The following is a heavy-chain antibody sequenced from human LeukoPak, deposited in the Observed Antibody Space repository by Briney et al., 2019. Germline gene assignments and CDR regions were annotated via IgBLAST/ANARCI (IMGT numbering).Heavy chain of an antibody. V-gene: IGHV4-34*01. CDR1: GFTVSSNY. J-gene: IGHJ4*02. CDR3: ARVGSWYPYYFDY. Sequence: GSLRLSCAASGFTVSSNYMSWVRQPPGKGLEWIGEINHSGSTNYNPSLKSRVTISVDTSKNQFSLKLSSVTAADTAVYYCARVGSWYPYYFDYWGQGTLVTVSS. CDR2: INHSGST. D-gene: IGHD6-13*01.